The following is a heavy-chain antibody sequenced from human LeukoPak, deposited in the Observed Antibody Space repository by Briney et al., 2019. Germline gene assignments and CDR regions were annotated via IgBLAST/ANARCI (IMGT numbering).Heavy chain of an antibody. CDR3: ARLGDIVVVPAIDY. J-gene: IGHJ4*02. CDR1: GFTFGSYS. CDR2: ISSSSSTI. Sequence: PGGSLRLSCAAPGFTFGSYSMNWVRQAPGKGLEWVSYISSSSSTIYYADSVKGRFTISRDNAKNSLYLQMNSLRAEDTAVYYCARLGDIVVVPAIDYWGQGTLVTVSS. V-gene: IGHV3-48*01. D-gene: IGHD2-2*01.